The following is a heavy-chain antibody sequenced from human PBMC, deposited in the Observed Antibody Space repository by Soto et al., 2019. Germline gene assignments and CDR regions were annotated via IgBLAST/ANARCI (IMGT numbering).Heavy chain of an antibody. D-gene: IGHD3-16*01. V-gene: IGHV4-39*01. J-gene: IGHJ4*02. CDR2: IYYSGST. Sequence: SETLSLTCTVSGGSISSSSYYWGWIRQPPGKGLEWIGSIYYSGSTYYNPSLKSRVTISVDTSKNQFSLKLSSVTAADTAVHYCARLNLSSETFGGFDYWGQGTLVTVSS. CDR1: GGSISSSSYY. CDR3: ARLNLSSETFGGFDY.